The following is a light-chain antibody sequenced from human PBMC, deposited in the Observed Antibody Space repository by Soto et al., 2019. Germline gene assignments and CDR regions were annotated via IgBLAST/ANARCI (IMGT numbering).Light chain of an antibody. CDR3: SSYRTSNTSQIV. CDR2: DVS. J-gene: IGLJ1*01. Sequence: QSVLTQPASVSGSPVQSITISCTGTSSDVGGYNYVSWYQHHPGKAPKLMIYDVSNRPSGVSNRFSGSKSGNTASLSISGLQPEDEADYYCSSYRTSNTSQIVCGTGTKVTVL. CDR1: SSDVGGYNY. V-gene: IGLV2-14*03.